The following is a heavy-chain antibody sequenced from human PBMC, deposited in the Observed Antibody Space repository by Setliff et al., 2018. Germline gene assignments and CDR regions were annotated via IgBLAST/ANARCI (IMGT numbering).Heavy chain of an antibody. CDR2: ISAYNGNT. V-gene: IGHV1-18*01. D-gene: IGHD3-22*01. J-gene: IGHJ6*02. CDR3: ARDKATYYDSSGYYFTSSMDV. Sequence: ASVKVSCKASGYTFTSYGVSWVRQAPGQGLEWMGWISAYNGNTNYAQKLQGRVTMTTDTSTSTAYMELRSLRSDDTAVYYCARDKATYYDSSGYYFTSSMDVWGQGTTVTVSS. CDR1: GYTFTSYG.